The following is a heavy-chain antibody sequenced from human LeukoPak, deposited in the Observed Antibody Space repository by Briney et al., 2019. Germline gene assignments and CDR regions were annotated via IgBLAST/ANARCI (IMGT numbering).Heavy chain of an antibody. CDR3: ARGPVGVKNWFDP. CDR1: GGSFSGYY. CDR2: INHSGST. V-gene: IGHV4-34*01. Sequence: PSETLSLTCAVYGGSFSGYYWTWIRQPPGNGLEWIGEINHSGSTNYNPSLKSRVTMSVDTSKNQFSLKLSSVTAADTAVYYCARGPVGVKNWFDPWGQGTLVTVSS. J-gene: IGHJ5*02. D-gene: IGHD3-10*01.